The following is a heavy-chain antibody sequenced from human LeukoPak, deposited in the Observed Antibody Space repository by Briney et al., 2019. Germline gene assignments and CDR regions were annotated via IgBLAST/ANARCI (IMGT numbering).Heavy chain of an antibody. V-gene: IGHV3-23*01. Sequence: GGSLRLSCAASGFTFSSYAMSWVRQAPGKGLEWVPTISGSTTNTYYADSVKGRFTISRDNSKNTLYLQMNSLRAEDTAVYYCAKDTYSSGWYCFDYWGQGTLVTVSS. CDR3: AKDTYSSGWYCFDY. D-gene: IGHD6-19*01. J-gene: IGHJ4*02. CDR1: GFTFSSYA. CDR2: ISGSTTNT.